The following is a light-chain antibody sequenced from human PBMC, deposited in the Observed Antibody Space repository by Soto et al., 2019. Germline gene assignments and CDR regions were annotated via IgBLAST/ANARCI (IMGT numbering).Light chain of an antibody. J-gene: IGLJ3*02. V-gene: IGLV4-69*01. CDR3: QSWGTGIQV. CDR1: SGHSTYA. CDR2: INSDGSH. Sequence: QLVLTQSPSASASLGASVKLTCTLSSGHSTYAIAWHQQQSEKGPRFLMKINSDGSHSKGDGIFDRFSGSSSGAERHLTISSLQSEDEADYYCQSWGTGIQVFGGGTKLT.